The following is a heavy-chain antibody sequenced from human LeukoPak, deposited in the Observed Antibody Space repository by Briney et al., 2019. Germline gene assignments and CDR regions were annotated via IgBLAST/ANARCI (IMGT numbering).Heavy chain of an antibody. V-gene: IGHV3-72*01. J-gene: IGHJ4*02. D-gene: IGHD3-16*02. CDR2: SRPRARGYST. CDR3: VRGYHGFDQ. CDR1: GFTFSDHY. Sequence: GGSLRLSCAVSGFTFSDHYMDWVRQAPGKGLEWVGRSRPRARGYSTEYAASVKDRFTISRDDSRNFLLLQLNGLKVEDTALYFCVRGYHGFDQWGQGTRVTVSS.